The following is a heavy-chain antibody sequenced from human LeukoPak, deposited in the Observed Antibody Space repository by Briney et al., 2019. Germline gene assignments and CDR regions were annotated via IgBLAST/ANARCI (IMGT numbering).Heavy chain of an antibody. V-gene: IGHV3-66*01. CDR1: GFTVSSSY. Sequence: GGSLRLSCAASGFTVSSSYMSWVRQAPGKGLEWVSIISSAGTTYYADSVKGRFTISRDDSKNTVYLQVNSLRDEDTAVYYCARDLEAANTYYFDYWGQGTMVTVSS. CDR3: ARDLEAANTYYFDY. D-gene: IGHD6-13*01. J-gene: IGHJ4*02. CDR2: ISSAGTT.